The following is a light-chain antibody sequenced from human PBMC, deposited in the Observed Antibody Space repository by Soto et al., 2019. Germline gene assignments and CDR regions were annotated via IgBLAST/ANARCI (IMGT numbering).Light chain of an antibody. V-gene: IGKV1-6*01. CDR2: DAS. Sequence: AIQMTQSPSSLSASLGDRVTLTCRASQGIRNELGWYQQKPGKAPKLLISDASSLQAGVPSRFSGSGSGTDFTLTISRLGPEDFAAYFCQQDCNYPRTFGQGTKVEIK. CDR1: QGIRNE. J-gene: IGKJ1*01. CDR3: QQDCNYPRT.